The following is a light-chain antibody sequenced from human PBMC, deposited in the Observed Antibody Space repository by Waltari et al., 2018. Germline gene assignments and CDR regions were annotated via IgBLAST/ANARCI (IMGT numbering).Light chain of an antibody. CDR3: CSHAGTTTWV. CDR2: EAT. V-gene: IGLV2-23*01. Sequence: QSALTQPASVSGSPGPSITISCTGSSSDVGCYNLVSWYQQSHGGAPKLLSYEATRRPSGISNRFLGSKSGNTASLTISGLQAEDEADYYCCSHAGTTTWVFGGGTKLSVL. J-gene: IGLJ3*02. CDR1: SSDVGCYNL.